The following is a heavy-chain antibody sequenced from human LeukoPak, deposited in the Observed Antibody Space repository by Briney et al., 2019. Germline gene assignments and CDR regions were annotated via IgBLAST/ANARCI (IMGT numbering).Heavy chain of an antibody. CDR1: GYTFTSYD. V-gene: IGHV1-8*01. J-gene: IGHJ3*02. CDR2: MNPNSGNT. CDR3: VTSTGYFSTWGAFDI. Sequence: ASVKVSCKASGYTFTSYDINWVRQATGQGLEWMGWMNPNSGNTGYAQKFQGRVTMTRNTSISTAYMELSSLRSDDTAIYYCVTSTGYFSTWGAFDIWGQGTMVTVSS. D-gene: IGHD2-15*01.